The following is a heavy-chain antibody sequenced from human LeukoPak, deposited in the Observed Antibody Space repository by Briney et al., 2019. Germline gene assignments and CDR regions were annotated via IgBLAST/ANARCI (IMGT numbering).Heavy chain of an antibody. D-gene: IGHD1-7*01. J-gene: IGHJ4*02. V-gene: IGHV3-21*01. CDR1: GFIFSNYV. Sequence: GGSLRLSCAASGFIFSNYVMSWVRQAPGKGLEWASAISGGGDTTYYADSVKGRFTISRDNARNSLYLQMNSLRAEDTAVYYCARDRDWNSGFDYWGQGTLVTVSS. CDR3: ARDRDWNSGFDY. CDR2: ISGGGDTT.